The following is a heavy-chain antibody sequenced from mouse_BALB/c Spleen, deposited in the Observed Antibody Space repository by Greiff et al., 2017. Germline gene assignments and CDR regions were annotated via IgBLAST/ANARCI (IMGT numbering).Heavy chain of an antibody. CDR1: GFTFSSFG. Sequence: DVKLVESGGGLVQPGGSRKLSCAASGFTFSSFGMHWVRQAPEKGLEWVAYISSGSSTIYYADTVKGRFTISRDNPKNTLFLQMTSLRSEDTAMYYCARSGGYENFDYWGQGTTLTVSS. V-gene: IGHV5-17*02. CDR3: ARSGGYENFDY. J-gene: IGHJ2*01. D-gene: IGHD2-2*01. CDR2: ISSGSSTI.